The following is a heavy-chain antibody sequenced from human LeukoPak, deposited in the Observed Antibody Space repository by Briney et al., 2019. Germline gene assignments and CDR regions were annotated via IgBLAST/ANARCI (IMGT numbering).Heavy chain of an antibody. V-gene: IGHV6-1*01. CDR1: GDSVSSDSAA. D-gene: IGHD3-3*01. CDR2: TYYRSKWYN. J-gene: IGHJ6*02. CDR3: ARVYDFWSGPSWYGMDV. Sequence: SQTLSLTCAISGDSVSSDSAAWTWIRQSPSRGLEWLGRTYYRSKWYNDYAVSVKSRITINPDTSKNQFSLQLNSVTPEDTAVYYCARVYDFWSGPSWYGMDVWGQGTTVTVSS.